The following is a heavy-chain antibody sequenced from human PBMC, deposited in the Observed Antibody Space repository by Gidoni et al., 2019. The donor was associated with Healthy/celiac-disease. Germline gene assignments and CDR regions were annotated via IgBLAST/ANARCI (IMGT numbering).Heavy chain of an antibody. CDR3: AFLLGSGSYYNDRGRVVHDY. J-gene: IGHJ4*02. D-gene: IGHD3-10*01. CDR1: GYTFTGYY. V-gene: IGHV1-2*02. Sequence: QVQLVQSGAEVKKPGASVKVSCKASGYTFTGYYMHWVRQAPGQGLEWMGWINPNSGGTNYAQKFQGRVTMTRDTSISTAYMELSRLRSDDTAVYYCAFLLGSGSYYNDRGRVVHDYWGQGTLVTVSS. CDR2: INPNSGGT.